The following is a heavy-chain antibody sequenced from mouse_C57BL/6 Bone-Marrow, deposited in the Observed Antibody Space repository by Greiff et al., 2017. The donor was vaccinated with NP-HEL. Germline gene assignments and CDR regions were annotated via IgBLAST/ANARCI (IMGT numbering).Heavy chain of an antibody. Sequence: VQLQQSGAELVRPGTSVKLSCKASGYTFTSYWMHWVKQRPGQGLEWIGVIDPSDSYTNYNQKFKGKATLTVDTSSSTAYMQLSSLTSEDSAVYYCAREGFYGNYQAMDYWGQGTSVTVSS. J-gene: IGHJ4*01. CDR2: IDPSDSYT. D-gene: IGHD2-1*01. CDR1: GYTFTSYW. CDR3: AREGFYGNYQAMDY. V-gene: IGHV1-59*01.